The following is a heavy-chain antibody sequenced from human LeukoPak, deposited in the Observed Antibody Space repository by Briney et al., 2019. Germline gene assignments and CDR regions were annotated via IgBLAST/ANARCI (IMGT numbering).Heavy chain of an antibody. Sequence: GGSLRLSCAASGFTFSSYWMHWVRQAPGKGLVWVSRINSVGSSTSYADSVKGRFTISRDNAKNTLYLQMNSLRAEDTAVYYCARGATAVAGTLLHYWGQGTLVTVSS. V-gene: IGHV3-74*01. J-gene: IGHJ4*02. CDR2: INSVGSST. CDR3: ARGATAVAGTLLHY. CDR1: GFTFSSYW. D-gene: IGHD6-19*01.